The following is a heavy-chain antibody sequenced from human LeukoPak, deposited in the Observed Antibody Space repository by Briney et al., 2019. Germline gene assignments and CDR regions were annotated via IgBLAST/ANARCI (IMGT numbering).Heavy chain of an antibody. CDR1: GGSFSGYY. V-gene: IGHV4-34*01. Sequence: SETLSLTCAVYGGSFSGYYWSWIRQPPGKGLEWIGEINHSGSTNYNPSLKCRVTISVDTSKNQFSLKLSSVTAADTAVYYCARGHPVDIVATVSGGNWFDPWGQGTLVTVSS. CDR2: INHSGST. CDR3: ARGHPVDIVATVSGGNWFDP. D-gene: IGHD5-12*01. J-gene: IGHJ5*02.